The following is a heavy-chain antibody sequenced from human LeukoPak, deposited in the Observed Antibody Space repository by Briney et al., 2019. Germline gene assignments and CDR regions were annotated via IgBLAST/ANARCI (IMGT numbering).Heavy chain of an antibody. V-gene: IGHV3-74*01. Sequence: GGSLRLSCAASGFTFSSYWMHWVRQAPGKGLVWVSRINSDGSSTSYADSVEGRFTISRDNAKNTLYLQMNSLRAEDTAVYYCARGRLRFLEWLTYYYYGMDVWGQGTTVTVSS. J-gene: IGHJ6*02. CDR2: INSDGSST. D-gene: IGHD3-3*01. CDR3: ARGRLRFLEWLTYYYYGMDV. CDR1: GFTFSSYW.